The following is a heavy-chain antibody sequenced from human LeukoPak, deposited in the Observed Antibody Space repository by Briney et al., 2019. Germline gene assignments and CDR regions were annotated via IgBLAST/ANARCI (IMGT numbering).Heavy chain of an antibody. V-gene: IGHV1-69*06. CDR1: GGTFGSYG. Sequence: SVKVSCKASGGTFGSYGINWVRQAPGQGLEWMGGIIPIFGSANYAQKVQGRVTITADKSTSTAYMELSSLRSDDTAVYYCARAARSGYYSGGAFDIWGQGTMVTVSS. D-gene: IGHD3-3*01. CDR2: IIPIFGSA. J-gene: IGHJ3*02. CDR3: ARAARSGYYSGGAFDI.